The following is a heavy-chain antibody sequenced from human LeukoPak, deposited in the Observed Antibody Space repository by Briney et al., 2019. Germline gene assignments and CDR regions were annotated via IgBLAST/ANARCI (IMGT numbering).Heavy chain of an antibody. CDR3: ARDLSSGWYGDNWFDP. D-gene: IGHD6-19*01. CDR1: GGTFSSYA. CDR2: ISAYNGNT. Sequence: ASVKVSCKASGGTFSSYAISWVRQAPGQGLEWMGGISAYNGNTNYAQKLQGRVTMTTDTSTSTAYMELRSLRSDDTAVYYCARDLSSGWYGDNWFDPWGQGTLVTVSS. J-gene: IGHJ5*02. V-gene: IGHV1-18*01.